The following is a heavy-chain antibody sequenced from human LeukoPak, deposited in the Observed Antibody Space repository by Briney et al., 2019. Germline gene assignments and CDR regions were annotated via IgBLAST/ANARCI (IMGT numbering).Heavy chain of an antibody. CDR1: GGSISSHY. Sequence: SQTLSLTCIVSGGSISSHYWSWIRQPPGKGLEYIGYIYYSGSTGYNPSLKSRVTISLDTSKNQFSLNLTSVTAADTAVYYCARRSGVLDSRDSRYYFDHWGQGTLVTVSS. D-gene: IGHD3-22*01. V-gene: IGHV4-59*11. J-gene: IGHJ4*02. CDR3: ARRSGVLDSRDSRYYFDH. CDR2: IYYSGST.